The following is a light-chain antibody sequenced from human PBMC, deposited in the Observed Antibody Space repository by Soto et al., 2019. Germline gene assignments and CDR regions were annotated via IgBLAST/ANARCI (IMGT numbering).Light chain of an antibody. CDR2: DVF. CDR1: QTVSRN. Sequence: EFGLTQSPGTLSFSPGERSTLSCRSSQTVSRNLAWYQQRPGQAPRLLIYDVFTRAAGIPARFSGSGSETEFTLTIRSLQSEDFAVYYCQQYNNWPSFGQGTRLEIK. CDR3: QQYNNWPS. V-gene: IGKV3-15*01. J-gene: IGKJ5*01.